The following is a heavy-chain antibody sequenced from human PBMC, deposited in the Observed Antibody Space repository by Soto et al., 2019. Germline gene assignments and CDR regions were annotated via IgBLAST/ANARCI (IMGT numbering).Heavy chain of an antibody. J-gene: IGHJ6*02. CDR3: AREASYDSSGYYSWSPPGSYGMDV. Sequence: ASVKVSCKASGYTFTGYYMHWVRQAPGQGLEWMGWINPNSGGTNYAQKFQGWVTMTRDTSISTAYMELSRLRSDDTAVYYCAREASYDSSGYYSWSPPGSYGMDVWGQGTTVTVSS. CDR1: GYTFTGYY. V-gene: IGHV1-2*04. CDR2: INPNSGGT. D-gene: IGHD3-22*01.